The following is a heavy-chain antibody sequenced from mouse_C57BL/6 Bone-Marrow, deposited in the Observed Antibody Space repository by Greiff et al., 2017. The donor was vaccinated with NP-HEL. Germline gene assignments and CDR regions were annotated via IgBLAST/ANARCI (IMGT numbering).Heavy chain of an antibody. D-gene: IGHD2-4*01. CDR1: GYTFTSYW. Sequence: VQLQQPGAELVKPGASVKMSCKASGYTFTSYWITWVKQRPGQGLEWIGDIYPGSGSTNYNEKFKSKATLTVDTSSSTAYMQLSSLTSEDSAVYYCARSGCDYEWFAYWGQGTLVTVSA. CDR3: ARSGCDYEWFAY. CDR2: IYPGSGST. J-gene: IGHJ3*01. V-gene: IGHV1-55*01.